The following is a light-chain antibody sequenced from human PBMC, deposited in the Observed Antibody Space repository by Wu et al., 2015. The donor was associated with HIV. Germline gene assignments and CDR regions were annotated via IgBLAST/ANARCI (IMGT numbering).Light chain of an antibody. V-gene: IGKV3-15*01. CDR3: QQYDNWPRGVT. CDR1: QSVSTK. Sequence: EIVLTQSPAILSVSPGERATLSCRASQSVSTKLAWYQQKPGQVPRLLIYGASTRATGIPARFSGSGSGTEFTLTISSLQSEDFATYYCQQYDNWPRGVTFGPGTKVDIK. CDR2: GAS. J-gene: IGKJ3*01.